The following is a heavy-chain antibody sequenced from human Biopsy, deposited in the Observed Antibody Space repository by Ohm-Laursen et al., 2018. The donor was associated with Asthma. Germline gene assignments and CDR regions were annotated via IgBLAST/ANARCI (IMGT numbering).Heavy chain of an antibody. CDR2: ITRSAGRT. J-gene: IGHJ4*02. Sequence: GSLRLSCAASGFTFSNAWMSWVRQAPGKGLEWVSAITRSAGRTDYADSVKGRFTTSRDNSKNTLYLQMNSLRAEDTAVYYCAKDIGSREDYWGQGTLVTVSS. CDR3: AKDIGSREDY. V-gene: IGHV3-23*01. CDR1: GFTFSNAW. D-gene: IGHD5-24*01.